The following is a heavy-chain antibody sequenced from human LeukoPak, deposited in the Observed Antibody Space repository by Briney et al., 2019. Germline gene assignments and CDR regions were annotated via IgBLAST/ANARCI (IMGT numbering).Heavy chain of an antibody. V-gene: IGHV1-2*06. D-gene: IGHD3-9*01. CDR1: GYSFTGYY. Sequence: GASVQVSCRAAGYSFTGYYIHWVRQAPGQWLHWMGRIKPNTGVANYAQNFKGRVTMTRDTSINTAYMELSSLISDDTAVYYCARDSEDFGWLTGRLDPWGQGTLVTVSS. CDR2: IKPNTGVA. J-gene: IGHJ5*02. CDR3: ARDSEDFGWLTGRLDP.